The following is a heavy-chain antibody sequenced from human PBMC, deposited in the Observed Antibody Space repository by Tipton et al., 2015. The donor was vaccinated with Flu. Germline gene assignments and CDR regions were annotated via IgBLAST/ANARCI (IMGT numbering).Heavy chain of an antibody. CDR3: ATEYRGGGNRYYFDY. D-gene: IGHD4-23*01. V-gene: IGHV4-59*01. Sequence: TLSLTCSVSGGSITNYYWSWIRQPPGKGLEWIGYIYSSGSTNYNPSLKSRVTISVDTSKNQFSLKLSSVTAADTAVYYCATEYRGGGNRYYFDYWGQGTLVTVSS. J-gene: IGHJ4*02. CDR1: GGSITNYY. CDR2: IYSSGST.